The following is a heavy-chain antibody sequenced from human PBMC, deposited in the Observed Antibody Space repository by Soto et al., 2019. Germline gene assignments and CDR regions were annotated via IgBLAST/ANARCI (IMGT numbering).Heavy chain of an antibody. CDR3: AKRAAGTSFDY. V-gene: IGHV3-23*01. Sequence: EVQLLESGGGLVQPGGSLRLSCAASGFTFSSYAMSWVRQAPGKGLEWVSVISGSGGSTYYADSVKGRFTISRDNSKNSVYLLMNSLRAEDTAVYYCAKRAAGTSFDYWGQGTLVTVSS. CDR1: GFTFSSYA. D-gene: IGHD6-13*01. J-gene: IGHJ4*02. CDR2: ISGSGGST.